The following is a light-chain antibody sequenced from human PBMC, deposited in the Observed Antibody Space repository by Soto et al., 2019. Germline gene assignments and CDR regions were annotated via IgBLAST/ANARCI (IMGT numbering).Light chain of an antibody. Sequence: DIQMTQSPSSLSASVGDRVTITCRASQTITTYLNWYHQRPGKAPKLLIFAASSLQSGVPSRFSGSRSGPDFTLTISSLQPEDFATYYCQQSSTAPFTFGPGTKVDIK. J-gene: IGKJ3*01. CDR2: AAS. V-gene: IGKV1-39*01. CDR3: QQSSTAPFT. CDR1: QTITTY.